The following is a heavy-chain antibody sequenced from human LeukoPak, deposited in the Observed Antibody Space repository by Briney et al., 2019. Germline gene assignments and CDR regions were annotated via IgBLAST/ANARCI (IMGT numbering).Heavy chain of an antibody. CDR1: GFTFSSYS. J-gene: IGHJ4*02. Sequence: GGSLRLSCAASGFTFSSYSMNWVRQAPGKGLEWVSSISSSSSYIYYADSVKGRFTISRDNAKNSLYLQMNSLRAEDTAVYYCARYCGGDCYPGVDYWGQGTLVTVSS. D-gene: IGHD2-21*01. CDR3: ARYCGGDCYPGVDY. CDR2: ISSSSSYI. V-gene: IGHV3-21*01.